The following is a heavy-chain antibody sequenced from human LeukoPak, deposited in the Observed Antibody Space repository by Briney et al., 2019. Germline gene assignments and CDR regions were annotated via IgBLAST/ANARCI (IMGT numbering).Heavy chain of an antibody. J-gene: IGHJ4*02. CDR1: GFTFSSNG. Sequence: PGRSLRLSCAASGFTFSSNGVHWVRQAPGKGLEWVAVIWYDGSNKYYADSVKGRFTISRDNSKNTLYLQMNSLRAEDTAVYYCARDLYYYDSSGEYWGQGTLVTVSS. V-gene: IGHV3-33*01. CDR3: ARDLYYYDSSGEY. D-gene: IGHD3-22*01. CDR2: IWYDGSNK.